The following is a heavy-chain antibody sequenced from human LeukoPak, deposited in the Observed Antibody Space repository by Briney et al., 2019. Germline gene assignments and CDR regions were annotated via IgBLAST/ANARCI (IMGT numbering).Heavy chain of an antibody. CDR3: ARRGDFGYYFDY. J-gene: IGHJ4*02. CDR1: GGSISSSSCY. Sequence: SETLSLTCTVSGGSISSSSCYWGWIRQPPGKGLEWIGSIYYSGSTYYNPSLKSRVTISVDTSKNQFSLKLSSVTAADTAVYYCARRGDFGYYFDYWGQGTLVTVSS. V-gene: IGHV4-39*01. D-gene: IGHD3-3*01. CDR2: IYYSGST.